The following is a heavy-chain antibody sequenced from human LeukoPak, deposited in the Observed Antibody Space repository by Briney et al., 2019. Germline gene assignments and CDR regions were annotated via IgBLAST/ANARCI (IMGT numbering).Heavy chain of an antibody. CDR1: GGSISSSSYY. CDR3: ARDYGGNSLPQH. Sequence: PSETLSLTCTVSGGSISSSSYYWGWIRQPPGKGLEWIGSIYYSGSTYYNPSLKSRVTISVDTSKNQFSLKLSSVTAAHTAVYYCARDYGGNSLPQHWGQGTLVTVSS. CDR2: IYYSGST. D-gene: IGHD4-23*01. J-gene: IGHJ1*01. V-gene: IGHV4-39*07.